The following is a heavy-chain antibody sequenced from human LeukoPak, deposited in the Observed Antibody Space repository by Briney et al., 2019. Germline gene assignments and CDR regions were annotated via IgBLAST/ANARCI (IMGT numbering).Heavy chain of an antibody. CDR3: ARMGGRSGWTNFDY. Sequence: SETLSLTCSVSGDSISSGSYYWSWIRQPAGKGLEWIGRIYTSGSTNYNPSLKSRVTISVDTSKNQFSLKLSSVTAADTAVYYCARMGGRSGWTNFDYWGQGTLVTVSS. CDR1: GDSISSGSYY. D-gene: IGHD6-19*01. J-gene: IGHJ4*02. V-gene: IGHV4-61*02. CDR2: IYTSGST.